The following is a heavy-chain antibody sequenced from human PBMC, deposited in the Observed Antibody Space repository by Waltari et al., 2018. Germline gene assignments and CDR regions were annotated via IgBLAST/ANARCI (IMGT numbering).Heavy chain of an antibody. CDR2: IIPIFGTA. CDR1: GGTFSSYA. Sequence: QVQLVQSGAEVKKPGSSVKVSCKASGGTFSSYAISWVRQAPGQGLEWMGGIIPIFGTANDAQKFPGRVTITTDESTSTAYMGLSSLRSEDTAVYYCASENGDYDQYYFDYWGQGTLVTVSS. CDR3: ASENGDYDQYYFDY. V-gene: IGHV1-69*05. J-gene: IGHJ4*02. D-gene: IGHD3-16*01.